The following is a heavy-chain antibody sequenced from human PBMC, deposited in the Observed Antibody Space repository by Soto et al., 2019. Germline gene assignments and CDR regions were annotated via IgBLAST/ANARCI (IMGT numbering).Heavy chain of an antibody. D-gene: IGHD4-4*01. J-gene: IGHJ6*03. CDR2: IIPILGIA. V-gene: IGHV1-69*04. CDR1: GGTFSSYT. Sequence: EASVKVSCKASGGTFSSYTISWVRQAPGQGLEWMGRIIPILGIANYAQKFQGRVTITADKSTSTAYMELSSLRSEDTAVYYRARDADTTVTADYYYYYYMDVWGKGTTVTVSS. CDR3: ARDADTTVTADYYYYYYMDV.